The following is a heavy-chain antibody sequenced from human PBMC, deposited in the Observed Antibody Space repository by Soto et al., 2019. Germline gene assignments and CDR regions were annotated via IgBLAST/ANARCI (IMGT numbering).Heavy chain of an antibody. V-gene: IGHV4-38-2*02. CDR1: GYSISSGYY. CDR2: IYHSGST. D-gene: IGHD5-18*01. CDR3: AREGFTEIQLWQYYYYGMDV. Sequence: PSETLSLTXAVSGYSISSGYYWGWIRQPPGKGREWIGSIYHSGSTYYNPSLKSRVTISVDTSKNQFSLKLSSVTAADTAVYYCAREGFTEIQLWQYYYYGMDVWGQGPTVT. J-gene: IGHJ6*02.